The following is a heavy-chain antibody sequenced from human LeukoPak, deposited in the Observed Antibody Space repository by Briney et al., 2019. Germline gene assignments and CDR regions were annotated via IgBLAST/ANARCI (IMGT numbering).Heavy chain of an antibody. D-gene: IGHD3-10*01. CDR3: ARGVRSGMYYFDY. J-gene: IGHJ4*02. V-gene: IGHV3-23*01. Sequence: PGGSLRLSCAASGFTFSSYAMSWVRQAPGKGLEWVSAISGSGGSTYYADSVKGRFTISRDNSKNTLYLQMNSLRAEDTAVYYCARGVRSGMYYFDYWGQGTLVTVSS. CDR1: GFTFSSYA. CDR2: ISGSGGST.